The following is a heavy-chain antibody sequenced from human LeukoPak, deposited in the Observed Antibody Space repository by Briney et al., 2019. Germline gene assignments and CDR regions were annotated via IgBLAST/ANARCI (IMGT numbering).Heavy chain of an antibody. CDR3: ARETYYDFWSGSVGGDY. Sequence: GASVKVSCKASGGTFSSYAISWVRQAPGQGLEWMGGIIPIFGTANYAQKFQGRVTITADESTSTAYMELSSLRSEDTAVYYCARETYYDFWSGSVGGDYWGQGTLVTVSS. CDR2: IIPIFGTA. V-gene: IGHV1-69*13. J-gene: IGHJ4*02. D-gene: IGHD3-3*01. CDR1: GGTFSSYA.